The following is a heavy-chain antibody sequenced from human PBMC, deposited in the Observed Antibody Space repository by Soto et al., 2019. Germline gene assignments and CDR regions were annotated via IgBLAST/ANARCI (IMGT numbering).Heavy chain of an antibody. CDR3: ASIYDSSGYYYGNNWFDP. Sequence: SVTLSLTWSVSGASISSGDYCWSWIRPHPGKGLEWIGYIYDSGSTYYNPSLKSRVTISVDTSKNQFSLKLSSVTAADTAVYYCASIYDSSGYYYGNNWFDPWGQGTLVTVSS. V-gene: IGHV4-31*02. CDR2: IYDSGST. CDR1: GASISSGDYC. J-gene: IGHJ5*02. D-gene: IGHD3-22*01.